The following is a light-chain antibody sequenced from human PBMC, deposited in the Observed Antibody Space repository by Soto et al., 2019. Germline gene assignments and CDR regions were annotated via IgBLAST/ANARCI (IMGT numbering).Light chain of an antibody. J-gene: IGLJ1*01. V-gene: IGLV2-14*01. Sequence: QSALTQPASVSGSPGQSITISCTGTSSDVGGYNYVSWYQQHPGKAPKLMIYEVSNRPSGVSNRFSGSKSGNTASLTISGLQAEDEADYYCSSYTSSSPYVFGTGIKSPS. CDR1: SSDVGGYNY. CDR3: SSYTSSSPYV. CDR2: EVS.